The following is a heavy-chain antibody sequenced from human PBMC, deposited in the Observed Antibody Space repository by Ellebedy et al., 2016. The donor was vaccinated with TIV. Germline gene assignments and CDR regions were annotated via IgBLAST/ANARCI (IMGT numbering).Heavy chain of an antibody. J-gene: IGHJ6*02. CDR3: ARRGGIADV. V-gene: IGHV3-53*01. D-gene: IGHD6-13*01. CDR2: IFRGGST. Sequence: GESLKISCAASGFTVSNNYMSWVRQAPGKGLEWVSVIFRGGSTYYADSVKGRFTISRDYPRNTLYLQMNSLRAEDTALYYCARRGGIADVWGQGTAVTVSS. CDR1: GFTVSNNY.